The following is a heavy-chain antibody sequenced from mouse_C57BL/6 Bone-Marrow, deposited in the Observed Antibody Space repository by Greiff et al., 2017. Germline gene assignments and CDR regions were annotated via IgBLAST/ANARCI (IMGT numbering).Heavy chain of an antibody. J-gene: IGHJ2*01. CDR2: IYPGDGDT. CDR3: ASLIYYDYDVY. CDR1: GYAFSSSW. Sequence: QVQLQQSGPELVKPGASVKISCKASGYAFSSSWMNWVKQRPGKGLEWIGRIYPGDGDTNYNGKFKGKATLTADKSSSTAYMQLSSLTSEDSAVYFCASLIYYDYDVYWGQGITLTVSS. D-gene: IGHD2-4*01. V-gene: IGHV1-82*01.